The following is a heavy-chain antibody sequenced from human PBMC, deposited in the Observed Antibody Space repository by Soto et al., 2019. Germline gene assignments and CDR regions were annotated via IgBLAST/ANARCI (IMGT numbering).Heavy chain of an antibody. J-gene: IGHJ6*02. Sequence: QLQLQESGSGLVKPLQTLSLTCSVSGGSISTSDYSWSWVRQPPAGGLEWIGSIYQRGTTHYIPSLKTRLTMSLDKSKNQFSREPKSVTAADTAVYYCVRERTIFGVAPGGGVDVWGQGTSVTVSS. CDR1: GGSISTSDYS. CDR3: VRERTIFGVAPGGGVDV. V-gene: IGHV4-30-2*01. D-gene: IGHD3-3*01. CDR2: IYQRGTT.